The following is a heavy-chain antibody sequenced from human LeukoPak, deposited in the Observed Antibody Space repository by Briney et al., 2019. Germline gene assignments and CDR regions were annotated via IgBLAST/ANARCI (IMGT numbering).Heavy chain of an antibody. CDR3: ARDPPYYGDYVVDYYYYMDV. J-gene: IGHJ6*03. CDR2: ISAYNGNT. V-gene: IGHV1-18*01. CDR1: GYTFTSYG. Sequence: GASVKVSCKASGYTFTSYGISWVRQAPGQGLEWMGWISAYNGNTNYAQKLQGRVTMTSDTSTSTAYMELRSLRSDDTAVYCCARDPPYYGDYVVDYYYYMDVWGKGTTVTVSS. D-gene: IGHD4-17*01.